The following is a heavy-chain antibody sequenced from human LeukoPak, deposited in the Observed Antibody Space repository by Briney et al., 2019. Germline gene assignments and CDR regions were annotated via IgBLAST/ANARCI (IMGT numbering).Heavy chain of an antibody. CDR3: AREPLTTGWFDP. V-gene: IGHV4-4*08. J-gene: IGHJ5*02. D-gene: IGHD4-11*01. Sequence: SETLSLTCTVSGGSISSYYWSWIRQPPGKGLEWIGRIYTSGSTNYNPSLKSRVTISVDTSKNQFSLKLSSVTAADTAVYYCAREPLTTGWFDPWGQGTLVTVSS. CDR2: IYTSGST. CDR1: GGSISSYY.